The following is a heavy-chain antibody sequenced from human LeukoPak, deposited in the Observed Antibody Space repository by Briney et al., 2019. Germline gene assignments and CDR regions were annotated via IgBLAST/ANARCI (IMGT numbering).Heavy chain of an antibody. D-gene: IGHD3-10*01. CDR3: ARVPYGSGSYQDY. CDR2: INHSGST. V-gene: IGHV4-34*01. J-gene: IGHJ4*02. Sequence: LSETLSLTCAVYGGSFSGYYWSWIRQPPGKGLEWIGEINHSGSTNYNPSLKSRVTISVDTSKNQFSLELSSVTAADTAVYYCARVPYGSGSYQDYWGQGTLVTVSS. CDR1: GGSFSGYY.